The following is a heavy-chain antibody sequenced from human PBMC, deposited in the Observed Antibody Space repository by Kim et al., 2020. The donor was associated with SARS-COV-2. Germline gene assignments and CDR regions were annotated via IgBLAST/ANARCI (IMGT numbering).Heavy chain of an antibody. Sequence: SQTLSLTCAVYGGSFSGYYWSWICQPPGKGLEWIGEINHSGSTNYNPSLKSRVTISVDTSKNQFSLKLSSVTAADTAVYYCARGRSKGGWFDPWGQGTLVTVSS. D-gene: IGHD1-26*01. CDR2: INHSGST. J-gene: IGHJ5*02. CDR1: GGSFSGYY. V-gene: IGHV4-34*01. CDR3: ARGRSKGGWFDP.